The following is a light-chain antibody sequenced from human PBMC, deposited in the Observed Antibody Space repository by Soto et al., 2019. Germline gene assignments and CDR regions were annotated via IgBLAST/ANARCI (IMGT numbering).Light chain of an antibody. Sequence: IVMTQSPATLSVSPGERATLSCRASQSVSSNLAWYQQKPGQAPRLLIYGASTRATGIPARFSGSGSGTEFTLTISSLQSEDFAVYYCQQRSNWPITFGQGTKVDIK. CDR2: GAS. V-gene: IGKV3-15*01. J-gene: IGKJ1*01. CDR1: QSVSSN. CDR3: QQRSNWPIT.